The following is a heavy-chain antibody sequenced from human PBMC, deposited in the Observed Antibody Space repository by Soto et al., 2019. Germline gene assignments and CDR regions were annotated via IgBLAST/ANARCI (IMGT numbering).Heavy chain of an antibody. CDR1: GGSISSSGYY. Sequence: SETLSLTCTVSGGSISSSGYYWSWISQQPGKGLEWIGNVYYNGNTYYNPSLKSRLTISVDTSNNQFSLKVKSVTAADTAVYYCARLSGTYNDRYFDYWGQGTLVTVPQ. V-gene: IGHV4-39*01. D-gene: IGHD1-26*01. CDR3: ARLSGTYNDRYFDY. J-gene: IGHJ4*02. CDR2: VYYNGNT.